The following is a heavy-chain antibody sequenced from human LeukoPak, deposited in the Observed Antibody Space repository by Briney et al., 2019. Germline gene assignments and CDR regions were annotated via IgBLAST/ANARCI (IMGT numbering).Heavy chain of an antibody. CDR1: GFTFSSDA. Sequence: PGGSLRLSCAASGFTFSSDAMNWVRQAPGKGLEWVSEISGSGGNTYYADSVKGRFTISRDNSKNTLYLQMNSLRAEDTAVYHCAKGSELDYWGQGTLVTVSS. CDR3: AKGSELDY. CDR2: ISGSGGNT. V-gene: IGHV3-23*01. J-gene: IGHJ4*02.